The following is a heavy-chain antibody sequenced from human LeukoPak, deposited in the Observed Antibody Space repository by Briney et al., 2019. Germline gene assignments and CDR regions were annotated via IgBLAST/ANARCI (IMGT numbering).Heavy chain of an antibody. CDR2: IFYSGGT. V-gene: IGHV4-59*08. CDR3: ARRGYCTGAICYSFDS. J-gene: IGHJ4*02. Sequence: PSETLSLTCTVSGGSISNYYWSWIRQPPGEGLEWIGYIFYSGGTNYNPSLKSRVTISVDTSKNQFSLKLSSVTAADTAVYYCARRGYCTGAICYSFDSWGQGTLVTVSS. D-gene: IGHD2-15*01. CDR1: GGSISNYY.